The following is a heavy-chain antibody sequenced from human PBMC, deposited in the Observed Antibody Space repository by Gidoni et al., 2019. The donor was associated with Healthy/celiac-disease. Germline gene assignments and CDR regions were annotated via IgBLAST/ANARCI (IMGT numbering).Heavy chain of an antibody. Sequence: EVQLLVSGGGLVQPGGALRLSCAASGFTFSSYAIRWVRQAPWKGLEWVSAISGSGGSTYYADSVKGRFTISRDNSKNTLYLQMNSLRAEDTAVYYCAKDLWELPSAARIDYWGQGTLVTVSS. CDR2: ISGSGGST. V-gene: IGHV3-23*01. J-gene: IGHJ4*02. CDR1: GFTFSSYA. D-gene: IGHD1-26*01. CDR3: AKDLWELPSAARIDY.